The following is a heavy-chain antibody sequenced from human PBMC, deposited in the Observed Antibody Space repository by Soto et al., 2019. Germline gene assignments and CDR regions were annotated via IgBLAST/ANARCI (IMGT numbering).Heavy chain of an antibody. V-gene: IGHV2-70*01. CDR2: IDWDDDK. J-gene: IGHJ6*02. CDR3: ARMSIAALSGYYYGMDV. Sequence: SGPTLVNPTQTLTLTRTFSGFSLSTSGMCVSWIRQPPGKALEWLALIDWDDDKYYSTSLKTRLTISKDTSKNQVVLTVTNMDPVDTATYYCARMSIAALSGYYYGMDVWGQGTTVTVSS. D-gene: IGHD6-6*01. CDR1: GFSLSTSGMC.